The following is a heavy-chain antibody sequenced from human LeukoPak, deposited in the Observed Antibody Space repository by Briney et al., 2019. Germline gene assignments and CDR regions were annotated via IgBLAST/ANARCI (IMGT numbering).Heavy chain of an antibody. D-gene: IGHD3-22*01. V-gene: IGHV3-9*03. CDR3: AKSPYDSSGYLDY. J-gene: IGHJ4*02. CDR1: GFTFDDYA. Sequence: GESLRLSCAASGFTFDDYAMHWVRQAPGKGLEWVSGISWNSGSIGYADSVKGRFTISRDNAKNSLYLQMNSLRAEDMALYYCAKSPYDSSGYLDYWGQGTLVTVSS. CDR2: ISWNSGSI.